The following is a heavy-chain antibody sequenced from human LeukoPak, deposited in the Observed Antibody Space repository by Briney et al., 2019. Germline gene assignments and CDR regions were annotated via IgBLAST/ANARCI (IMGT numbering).Heavy chain of an antibody. D-gene: IGHD3-10*01. CDR2: ISAYNGNT. J-gene: IGHJ5*02. CDR3: ARVRSSLVRGVSAWFDP. Sequence: ASVKVSCKASGYTFTSYGISWVRQAPGQGLEWMGWISAYNGNTNYAQKLQGRVTMTRDTSTSTVYMELSSLRSEDTAVYYCARVRSSLVRGVSAWFDPWGQGTLVTVSS. V-gene: IGHV1-18*01. CDR1: GYTFTSYG.